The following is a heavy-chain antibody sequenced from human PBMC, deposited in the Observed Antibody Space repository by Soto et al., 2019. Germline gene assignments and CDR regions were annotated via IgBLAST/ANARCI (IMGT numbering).Heavy chain of an antibody. CDR2: ISGSGGST. D-gene: IGHD3-10*01. J-gene: IGHJ4*02. Sequence: EVQLLESGGGFVQPGGSLRLSCAASGFTFTSYALSWVRQGPGKGLEWVSEISGSGGSTYYADSVKGRFTISRDNSKSTLYLQMNSLRTEDTAVYYCAKGPNYFGSPYEYWGQGTLVTVSS. CDR1: GFTFTSYA. CDR3: AKGPNYFGSPYEY. V-gene: IGHV3-23*01.